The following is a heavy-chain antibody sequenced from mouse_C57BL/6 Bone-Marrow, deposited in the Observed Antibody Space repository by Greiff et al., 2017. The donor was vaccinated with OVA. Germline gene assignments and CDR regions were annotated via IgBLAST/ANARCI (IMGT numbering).Heavy chain of an antibody. J-gene: IGHJ2*01. Sequence: VQLQQSGPELVKPGASVKISCKASGYAFSSSWMNWVKQRPGKGLEWIGRIYPGDGDTNYNGKFKGKATLTADKSSSTAYMQLSSLTSEDSAVYFCARHEDGYYASYFDYWGQGTTLTVSP. V-gene: IGHV1-82*01. CDR2: IYPGDGDT. CDR3: ARHEDGYYASYFDY. CDR1: GYAFSSSW. D-gene: IGHD2-3*01.